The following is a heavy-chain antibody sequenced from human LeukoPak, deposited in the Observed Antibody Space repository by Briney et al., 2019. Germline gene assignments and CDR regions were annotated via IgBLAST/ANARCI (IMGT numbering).Heavy chain of an antibody. V-gene: IGHV3-23*01. J-gene: IGHJ4*02. CDR2: INNSGGST. D-gene: IGHD1-26*01. CDR3: ARKYSGTNPFDY. CDR1: GFTLNNYA. Sequence: GGSLRLSCAASGFTLNNYAMSWVRQAPGKGLEWVSIINNSGGSTYYADSVKGRFTISRDLSKNTLYLQMSSLRAEDTALYYCARKYSGTNPFDYWGQGTLVTVSS.